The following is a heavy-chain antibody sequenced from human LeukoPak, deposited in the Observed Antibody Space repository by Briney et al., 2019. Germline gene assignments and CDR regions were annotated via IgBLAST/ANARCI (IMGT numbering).Heavy chain of an antibody. CDR2: VHYNGGT. V-gene: IGHV4-59*01. D-gene: IGHD3-3*01. CDR3: ARARAYYTLDS. CDR1: GASISSYC. J-gene: IGHJ4*02. Sequence: PSEALSLTCSVSGASISSYCWSWIRQPPGKGLEWIGYVHYNGGTNYNPSLRGRVTISIDTSKNQFSLRLSYVTTADTAVYYCARARAYYTLDSWGQGTLVTVSS.